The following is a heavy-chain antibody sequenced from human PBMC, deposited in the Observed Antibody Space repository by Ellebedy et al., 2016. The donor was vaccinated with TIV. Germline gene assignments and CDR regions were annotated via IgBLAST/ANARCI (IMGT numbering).Heavy chain of an antibody. CDR2: ISGGSRNT. J-gene: IGHJ4*02. Sequence: GGSLRLSCAASGFTFKDYTMSWVRQAPGKGLEWVAGISGGSRNTYYRNSVKGRFTISRDNSKSSPSLQMNTLRAEDTAVYYCAKFFRKENAFDYWGQGTLVTVSS. CDR3: AKFFRKENAFDY. D-gene: IGHD2-8*01. V-gene: IGHV3-23*01. CDR1: GFTFKDYT.